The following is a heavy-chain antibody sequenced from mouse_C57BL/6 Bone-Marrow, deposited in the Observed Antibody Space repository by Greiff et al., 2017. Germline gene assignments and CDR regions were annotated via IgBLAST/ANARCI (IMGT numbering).Heavy chain of an antibody. CDR2: ISYDGSN. V-gene: IGHV3-6*01. Sequence: EVKLVESGPGLVKPSQSLSLTCSVTGYSITSGYYWNWIRQFPGNKLEWMGYISYDGSNNYNPSLKNRISITRDPSKNQFFLKLNSVTTEDTATYYCAREGDYDYDWYFDVWGTGTTVTVSS. D-gene: IGHD2-4*01. J-gene: IGHJ1*03. CDR1: GYSITSGYY. CDR3: AREGDYDYDWYFDV.